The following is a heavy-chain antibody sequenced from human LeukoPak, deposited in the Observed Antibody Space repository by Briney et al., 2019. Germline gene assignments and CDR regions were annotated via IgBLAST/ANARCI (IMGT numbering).Heavy chain of an antibody. CDR3: ARDRSPFGDEGFGP. CDR2: IYHSGST. Sequence: SQTLSLTCAVSGGSISSGGYSWSWIRQPPGKGLEWIGYIYHSGSTYYNPSLKSRVTISVDRSKNQFSLKLSSVTAADTAVYYCARDRSPFGDEGFGPWGQGTLVTVSS. CDR1: GGSISSGGYS. J-gene: IGHJ5*02. D-gene: IGHD3-10*01. V-gene: IGHV4-30-2*01.